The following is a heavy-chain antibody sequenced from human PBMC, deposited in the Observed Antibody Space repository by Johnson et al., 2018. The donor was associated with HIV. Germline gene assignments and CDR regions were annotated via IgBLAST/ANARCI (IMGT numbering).Heavy chain of an antibody. CDR3: AKERTAMVTPFDA. Sequence: VQLVESGGDVVRPGGSLRISCVASGFKLYEYDVSWVRQVPGKGLEWVSGINWSGGGTTYADSVKGRFTVSRDNSENTLFLQMNSLREEDTAVYYCAKERTAMVTPFDAWGQGTRVTVSS. CDR1: GFKLYEYD. D-gene: IGHD5-18*01. V-gene: IGHV3-20*04. CDR2: INWSGGGT. J-gene: IGHJ3*01.